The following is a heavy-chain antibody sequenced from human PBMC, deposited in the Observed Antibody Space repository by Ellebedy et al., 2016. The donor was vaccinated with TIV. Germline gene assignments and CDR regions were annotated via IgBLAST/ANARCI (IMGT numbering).Heavy chain of an antibody. Sequence: PGGSLRLSCAASGFTFSSYAMHWVRQAPGKGLEWVAVISYDGSNKYYADSVKGRFTISRDNSKNTLYLQMNSLRAEDTAVYYCARDLDPYSNYVNAFDPWGQGTLVTVSS. CDR1: GFTFSSYA. CDR3: ARDLDPYSNYVNAFDP. J-gene: IGHJ5*02. CDR2: ISYDGSNK. D-gene: IGHD4-11*01. V-gene: IGHV3-30-3*01.